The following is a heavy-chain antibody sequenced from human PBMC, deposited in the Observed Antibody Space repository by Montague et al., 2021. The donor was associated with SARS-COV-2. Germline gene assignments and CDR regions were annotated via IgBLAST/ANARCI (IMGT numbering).Heavy chain of an antibody. V-gene: IGHV4-39*01. CDR2: IYYSGST. D-gene: IGHD3-22*01. CDR3: ARFPTSYYYDSKAAPATPDAFDI. J-gene: IGHJ3*02. Sequence: TLSLTCTVSGGSISSSGYYWGWIRRPPGKGLEWIGSIYYSGSTYYNPSLKSRVTISVDTSKNQFSLKLSSVAAADTAVYYCARFPTSYYYDSKAAPATPDAFDIWGQGTMVTVSS. CDR1: GGSISSSGYY.